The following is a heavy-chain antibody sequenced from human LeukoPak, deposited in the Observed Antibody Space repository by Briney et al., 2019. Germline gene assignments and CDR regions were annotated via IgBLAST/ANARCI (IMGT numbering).Heavy chain of an antibody. CDR3: ARDPYSGSYGNYYYYFMDV. D-gene: IGHD1-26*01. CDR1: GFTFSSYN. CDR2: ITSGSSYR. V-gene: IGHV3-21*01. J-gene: IGHJ6*03. Sequence: GGSLRLSCAASGFTFSSYNMNWVRQAQGKGLEWVSSITSGSSYRFYADSVKGRFTISRDNAKNPLYLQMNSLRAEDTAVYYCARDPYSGSYGNYYYYFMDVWGKGTTVTISS.